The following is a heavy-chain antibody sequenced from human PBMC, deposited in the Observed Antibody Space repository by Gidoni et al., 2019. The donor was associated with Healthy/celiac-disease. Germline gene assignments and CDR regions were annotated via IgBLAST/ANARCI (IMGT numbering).Heavy chain of an antibody. CDR3: AREDFWSGYGDY. D-gene: IGHD3-3*01. Sequence: QVQLVQSGAEVKKPGASVKVSCKASGATFTSYAMHWVRQAPGQRREWMGWINAGNGNTKYSQKFQGRVTITRDTSASTAYMELSSLRSEDTAVYYCAREDFWSGYGDYWGQGTLVTVSS. J-gene: IGHJ4*02. CDR1: GATFTSYA. V-gene: IGHV1-3*01. CDR2: INAGNGNT.